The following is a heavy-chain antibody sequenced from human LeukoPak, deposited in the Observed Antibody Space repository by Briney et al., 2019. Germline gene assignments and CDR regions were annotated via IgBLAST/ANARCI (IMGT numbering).Heavy chain of an antibody. Sequence: GGSLRLSCAASGFTFSSYAMHWVRQAPGKGLEWVAVISYDGSNKYYADSVKGRFTISRDNGKNTLYLQMNSLRAEDTAVYYCARDNWNYGSSMDVWGQGTTVTVSS. V-gene: IGHV3-30-3*01. CDR3: ARDNWNYGSSMDV. CDR2: ISYDGSNK. J-gene: IGHJ6*02. CDR1: GFTFSSYA. D-gene: IGHD1-7*01.